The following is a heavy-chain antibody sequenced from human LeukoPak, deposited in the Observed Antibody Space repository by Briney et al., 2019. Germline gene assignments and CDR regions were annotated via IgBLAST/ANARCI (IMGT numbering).Heavy chain of an antibody. V-gene: IGHV3-30-3*01. Sequence: GRSLRLSCAASGFTFSSYAMHWVRQAPGKGLEWVAVISYDGSNKYYADSVKGRFTISRDNSKNTLYLQMNSLRAEDTAVYYCARAGPGAFDIWGQGTMVTVSS. D-gene: IGHD7-27*01. CDR3: ARAGPGAFDI. J-gene: IGHJ3*02. CDR1: GFTFSSYA. CDR2: ISYDGSNK.